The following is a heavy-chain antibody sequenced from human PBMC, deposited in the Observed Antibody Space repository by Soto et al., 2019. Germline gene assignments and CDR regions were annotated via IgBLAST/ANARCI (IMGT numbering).Heavy chain of an antibody. Sequence: QVQLMQSGAEVQMPGASVKVACKASGYTFATLDINWVRQTTGQGLEWMGWMSPGNGKTGYSQKFQGRISMSRDTSLSTAYLELSSLRPEDTAVYYCARGVLQGVDYWGQGTLVTVSS. V-gene: IGHV1-8*02. J-gene: IGHJ4*02. CDR2: MSPGNGKT. CDR3: ARGVLQGVDY. CDR1: GYTFATLD. D-gene: IGHD2-15*01.